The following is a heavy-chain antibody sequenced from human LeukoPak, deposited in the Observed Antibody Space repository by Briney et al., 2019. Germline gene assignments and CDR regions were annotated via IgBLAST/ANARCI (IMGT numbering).Heavy chain of an antibody. CDR2: ISCSSSYT. CDR1: GFTFSDYY. D-gene: IGHD3-3*01. Sequence: GGSLRLSCAASGFTFSDYYMSWIRQAPGKGLEWISYISCSSSYTNYADSVKGRFTISRDNAKNSLYLQMSSLRAEDTAVYYCARDTKRFQKYYFDYWGQGTLVTVSS. J-gene: IGHJ4*02. CDR3: ARDTKRFQKYYFDY. V-gene: IGHV3-11*06.